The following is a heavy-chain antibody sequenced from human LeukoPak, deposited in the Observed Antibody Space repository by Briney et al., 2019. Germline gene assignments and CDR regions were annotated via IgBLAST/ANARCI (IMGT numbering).Heavy chain of an antibody. V-gene: IGHV3-30*04. Sequence: GGSLRLPCAASGFTFSSYAMHWVRQAPGKGLEWVAVISYDGSNKYYADSVKGRFTISRDNSKNTLYLQMNSLRAEDTAVYYCARDRGIVVVPAAMGYYFDYWGQGTLVTVSS. CDR2: ISYDGSNK. D-gene: IGHD2-2*01. J-gene: IGHJ4*02. CDR1: GFTFSSYA. CDR3: ARDRGIVVVPAAMGYYFDY.